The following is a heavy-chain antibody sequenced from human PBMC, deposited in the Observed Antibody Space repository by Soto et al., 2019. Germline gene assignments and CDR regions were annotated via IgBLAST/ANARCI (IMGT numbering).Heavy chain of an antibody. Sequence: SETLSLTCTVSGGSISSYYWSWIRQPPGKGLEWIGYMYNTGSTIYNPSLKSRVTISVDTSKNQISLKLNSVTAADTAVYYCARDLWGYCGADCYPLDVWGQGTTVTVS. D-gene: IGHD2-21*02. J-gene: IGHJ6*02. V-gene: IGHV4-59*01. CDR1: GGSISSYY. CDR3: ARDLWGYCGADCYPLDV. CDR2: MYNTGST.